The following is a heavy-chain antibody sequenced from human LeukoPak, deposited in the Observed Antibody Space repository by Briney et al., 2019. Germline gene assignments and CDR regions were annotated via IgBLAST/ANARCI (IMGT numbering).Heavy chain of an antibody. J-gene: IGHJ4*02. CDR2: IKQGGGET. V-gene: IGHV3-7*01. D-gene: IGHD5-24*01. CDR1: GFTFNRYR. CDR3: ARGADGAFDY. Sequence: PGGSLRLSCAASGFTFNRYRTHWVRQAPGKGLEWVANIKQGGGETYNVDSVKGRFSISRDNAKNSLYLQMNSLRAEDTAVYYCARGADGAFDYWGQGIVVTVSP.